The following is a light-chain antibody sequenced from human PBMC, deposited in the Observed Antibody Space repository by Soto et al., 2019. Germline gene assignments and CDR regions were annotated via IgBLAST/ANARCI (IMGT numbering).Light chain of an antibody. V-gene: IGKV1-39*01. J-gene: IGKJ1*01. CDR3: QQSYSTTWT. Sequence: EIQMTQSPSYMSASVGDRVTITCRASQSISNYLNGKAPKLLIYAASSFQSVVPSRFSGSGSETDFTLTISSLQPEDFATYSCQQSYSTTWTFGQGTKVDIK. CDR2: AAS. CDR1: QSISNY.